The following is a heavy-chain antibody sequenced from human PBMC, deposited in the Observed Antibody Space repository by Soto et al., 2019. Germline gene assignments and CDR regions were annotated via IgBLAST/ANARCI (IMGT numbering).Heavy chain of an antibody. V-gene: IGHV4-39*01. CDR2: IYYSGST. Sequence: QLQLQESGPGLVKPSETLSLTCTVSGGSISSSSYYWGWIRQPPGKGLEWIGSIYYSGSTYYNPSLKSRVTISVDTSKNQFSLKLSSLTAADTAVYYCARRRIYSSGWYRTSFDYWGQGTLVTVSS. CDR1: GGSISSSSYY. D-gene: IGHD6-19*01. J-gene: IGHJ4*02. CDR3: ARRRIYSSGWYRTSFDY.